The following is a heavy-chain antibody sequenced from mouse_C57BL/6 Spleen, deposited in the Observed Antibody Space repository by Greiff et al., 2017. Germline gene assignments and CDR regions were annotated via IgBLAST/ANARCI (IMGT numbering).Heavy chain of an antibody. V-gene: IGHV1-53*01. CDR1: GYTFTSYW. CDR3: ARYDYGSSPFAY. Sequence: QVQLQQPGTELVKPGASVKLSCKASGYTFTSYWMHWVKQRPGQGLEWIGNINPSNGGTNYNEKFKSKATLTVDKSSSTAYMQLSRLTSEYSAVYYCARYDYGSSPFAYWGQGTLVTVSA. J-gene: IGHJ3*01. CDR2: INPSNGGT. D-gene: IGHD1-1*01.